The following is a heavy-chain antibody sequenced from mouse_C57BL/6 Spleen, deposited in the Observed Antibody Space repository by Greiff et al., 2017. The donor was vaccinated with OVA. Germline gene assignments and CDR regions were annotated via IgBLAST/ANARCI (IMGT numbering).Heavy chain of an antibody. CDR2: ISSGSSTI. J-gene: IGHJ3*01. Sequence: EVQGVESGGGLVKPGGSLKLSCAASGFTFSDYGMHWVRQAPEKGLEWVAYISSGSSTIYYADTVKGRFTISRDNAKNTLFLQMTSLRSEDTAMYYCARGGLTGKTWFAYWGQGTLVTVSA. D-gene: IGHD4-1*01. V-gene: IGHV5-17*01. CDR3: ARGGLTGKTWFAY. CDR1: GFTFSDYG.